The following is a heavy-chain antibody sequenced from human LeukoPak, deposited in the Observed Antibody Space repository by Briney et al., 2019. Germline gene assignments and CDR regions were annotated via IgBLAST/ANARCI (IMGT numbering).Heavy chain of an antibody. CDR1: GYTFTSYG. J-gene: IGHJ5*02. V-gene: IGHV1-18*01. CDR3: ARYYDFWSGYYTGWFDP. Sequence: ASVKVSCKASGYTFTSYGISRVRQAPGQGLEWMGWISAYNGNTNYAQKLQGRVTMTTDTSTSTAYMELRSLRSDDTAVYYCARYYDFWSGYYTGWFDPWGQGTLVTVSS. CDR2: ISAYNGNT. D-gene: IGHD3-3*01.